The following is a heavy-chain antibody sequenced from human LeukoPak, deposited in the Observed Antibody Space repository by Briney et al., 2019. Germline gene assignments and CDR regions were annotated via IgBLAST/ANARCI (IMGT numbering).Heavy chain of an antibody. CDR3: ARDVSRVVVGSFDP. J-gene: IGHJ5*02. Sequence: PSETLFLTCTVSGGSISSYYWSWIRQPAGKGLEWIGRIYTSGSTNYNPSLKSRVTMSVDTSKNQFSLKLSSVTAADTAVYYCARDVSRVVVGSFDPWGQGTLVTVSS. V-gene: IGHV4-4*07. CDR2: IYTSGST. D-gene: IGHD2-2*01. CDR1: GGSISSYY.